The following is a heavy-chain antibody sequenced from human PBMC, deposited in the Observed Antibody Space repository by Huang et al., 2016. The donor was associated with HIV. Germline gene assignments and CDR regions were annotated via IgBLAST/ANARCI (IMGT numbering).Heavy chain of an antibody. CDR1: GYMFTKYW. CDR2: IYPGDSDT. Sequence: EVQLVQSGAEVKKPGESLKISCKGSGYMFTKYWIGWVRQMPGKGLEGMGIIYPGDSDTSYSPSFQGQVTISADKSITTAYLQWSSLKASDTAIYYCARHDGARPGWVDNWGQGTLVTVSS. CDR3: ARHDGARPGWVDN. V-gene: IGHV5-51*01. D-gene: IGHD4-17*01. J-gene: IGHJ5*02.